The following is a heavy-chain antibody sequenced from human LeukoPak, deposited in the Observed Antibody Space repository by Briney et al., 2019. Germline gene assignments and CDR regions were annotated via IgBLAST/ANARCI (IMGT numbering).Heavy chain of an antibody. CDR1: GFTLSDHA. V-gene: IGHV3-30*04. J-gene: IGHJ4*02. CDR2: ISYHARDQ. Sequence: GRSLKLSCTASGFTLSDHAMHWVRQAPGKGLEWVTVISYHARDQFYADSVKGRFTVSRDNSRNTLYLQMNSLRAEDSAVYYCAAQPCINGICYLDYWGQGTLVTVSS. CDR3: AAQPCINGICYLDY. D-gene: IGHD2-8*01.